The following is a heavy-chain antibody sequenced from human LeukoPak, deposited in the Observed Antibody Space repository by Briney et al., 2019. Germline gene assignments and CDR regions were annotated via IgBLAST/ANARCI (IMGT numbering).Heavy chain of an antibody. J-gene: IGHJ3*02. D-gene: IGHD3-22*01. CDR1: GFTFGNFE. Sequence: PGGSLRLSCAASGFTFGNFEMNWLRQAPGKGLEWISYISSGSRAIHYADSVRGRFTISRDDAKNSLYLQMDCLRGDDTAVYFCAREGSDSSHYLDAFDIWGQGTRVTVSS. CDR3: AREGSDSSHYLDAFDI. CDR2: ISSGSRAI. V-gene: IGHV3-48*03.